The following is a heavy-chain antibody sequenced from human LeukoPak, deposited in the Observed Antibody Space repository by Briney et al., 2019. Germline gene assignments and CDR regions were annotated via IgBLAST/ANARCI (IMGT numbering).Heavy chain of an antibody. V-gene: IGHV1-24*01. D-gene: IGHD2-2*01. J-gene: IGHJ4*02. CDR1: GYTLTELS. CDR3: ATYYCSSTSCLIRGFGY. Sequence: SVKVSCKVSGYTLTELSMHWVRQAPGKGLEWMGGFDPEDGETIYAQKFQGRVTMTEDTSTDTAYMELSSLRSEDMAVYYCATYYCSSTSCLIRGFGYWGQGTLVTVSS. CDR2: FDPEDGET.